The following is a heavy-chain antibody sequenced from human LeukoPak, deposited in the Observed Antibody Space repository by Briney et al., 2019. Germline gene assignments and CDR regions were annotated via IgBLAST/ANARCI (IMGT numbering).Heavy chain of an antibody. CDR2: IYYSGST. Sequence: LRLSCAASGFTFSDYYMSWIRQHPGKGLEWIGYIYYSGSTYYNPSLKSRVTISVDTSKNQFSLKLSSVTAADTAVYYCARGGYYYYYGVDVWGQGTTVTVSS. J-gene: IGHJ6*02. CDR1: GFTFSDYY. V-gene: IGHV4-31*02. CDR3: ARGGYYYYYGVDV.